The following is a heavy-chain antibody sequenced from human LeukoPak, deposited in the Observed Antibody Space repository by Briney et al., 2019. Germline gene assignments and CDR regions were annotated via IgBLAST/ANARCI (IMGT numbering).Heavy chain of an antibody. CDR1: GFTFSDYY. V-gene: IGHV3-11*01. D-gene: IGHD2-2*01. Sequence: GGSLRLFCAASGFTFSDYYMSWIRQAPRQGLEWVSYISSSGSTIYYADSVKGRFTISRDNAKNSLYLQMNSLRAEDTAVYYCARGSCSSTSCPLPNYYVDVWGKGTTVTVSS. J-gene: IGHJ6*03. CDR2: ISSSGSTI. CDR3: ARGSCSSTSCPLPNYYVDV.